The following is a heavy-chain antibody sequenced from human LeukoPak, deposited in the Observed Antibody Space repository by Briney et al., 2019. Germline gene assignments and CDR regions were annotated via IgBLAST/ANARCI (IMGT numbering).Heavy chain of an antibody. D-gene: IGHD6-19*01. CDR2: IYYSGST. CDR3: AIIAVAGTKKYYYYYYMDV. J-gene: IGHJ6*03. V-gene: IGHV4-39*07. Sequence: SETLSLTCTVSGGSISSSSYYWGWIRQPPGKGLEWIGSIYYSGSTYYNPSLKSRVTISVDTSKNQFSLKLSSVTAADTAVYYCAIIAVAGTKKYYYYYYMDVWGKGTTVTVSS. CDR1: GGSISSSSYY.